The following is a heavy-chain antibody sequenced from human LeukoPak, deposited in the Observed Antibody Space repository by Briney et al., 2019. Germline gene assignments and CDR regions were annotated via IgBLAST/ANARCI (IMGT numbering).Heavy chain of an antibody. J-gene: IGHJ4*02. CDR1: GDSISNYY. D-gene: IGHD6-19*01. CDR2: MYSRGST. CDR3: ARAEKAVTGTLDS. V-gene: IGHV4-59*01. Sequence: SETLSLTCTVSGDSISNYYWSWIRQSPGKELEWIGYMYSRGSTIYNPSLKSRVTISTDTPKNQFSLRLTSVTAADTAVYYCARAEKAVTGTLDSWGQGTLITVSS.